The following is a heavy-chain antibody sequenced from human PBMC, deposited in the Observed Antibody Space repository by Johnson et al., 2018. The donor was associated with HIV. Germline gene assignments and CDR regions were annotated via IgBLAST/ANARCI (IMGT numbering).Heavy chain of an antibody. V-gene: IGHV3-30*04. Sequence: QEKLVESGGGVVQPGRSLRLSCAASGFTFSSYAMHWVRQAPGKGLEWVAVISYDGSNKYYADSVKGRFTISRDNSKNTLYLQMNSLRAEDTAVYYCARAERSSSGFDAFDIWGQGTMVTVSS. CDR1: GFTFSSYA. D-gene: IGHD6-6*01. J-gene: IGHJ3*02. CDR2: ISYDGSNK. CDR3: ARAERSSSGFDAFDI.